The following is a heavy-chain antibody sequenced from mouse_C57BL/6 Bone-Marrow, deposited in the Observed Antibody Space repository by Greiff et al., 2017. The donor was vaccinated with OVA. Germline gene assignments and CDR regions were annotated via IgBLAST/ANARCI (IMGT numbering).Heavy chain of an antibody. V-gene: IGHV1-72*01. J-gene: IGHJ2*01. CDR2: IDPNSGGT. CDR3: ARWGGSYLPFDY. D-gene: IGHD6-1*01. CDR1: GYTFTSYW. Sequence: QVHVKQSGAELVKPGASVKLSCKASGYTFTSYWMHWVKQRPGRGLEWIGRIDPNSGGTKYNEKFKSKATLPVDKPSSTAYMQLSSLTSEDSAVYYCARWGGSYLPFDYWGQGTTLTVSS.